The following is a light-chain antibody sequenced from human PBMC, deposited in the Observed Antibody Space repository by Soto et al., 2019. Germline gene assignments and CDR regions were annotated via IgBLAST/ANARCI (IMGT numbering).Light chain of an antibody. V-gene: IGLV2-23*01. Sequence: QSALTQSASVSGSPGQSITISCTGTSSDIGTYNQVSWYQHHPGKAPKLMIYEDSKRPSGVSNRFSGSKSGSMASLTISGLQAEDEADYCCCSYAGSPTFYVFGTGTKLTVL. CDR3: CSYAGSPTFYV. CDR2: EDS. J-gene: IGLJ1*01. CDR1: SSDIGTYNQ.